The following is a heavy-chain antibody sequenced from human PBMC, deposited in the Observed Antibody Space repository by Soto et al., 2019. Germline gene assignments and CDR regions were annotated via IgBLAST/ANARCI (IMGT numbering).Heavy chain of an antibody. J-gene: IGHJ4*02. CDR2: IVVGSGNT. CDR1: GFTFTSSA. Sequence: SVKVSCKASGFTFTSSAVQWVRQARGQRLEWIGWIVVGSGNTNYAQKFQERVTITRDMSTSTAYMELSSLRSEDTAVYYCARVWIVLRYFDWFAAQYDYWGQGTLVTVSS. CDR3: ARVWIVLRYFDWFAAQYDY. D-gene: IGHD3-9*01. V-gene: IGHV1-58*01.